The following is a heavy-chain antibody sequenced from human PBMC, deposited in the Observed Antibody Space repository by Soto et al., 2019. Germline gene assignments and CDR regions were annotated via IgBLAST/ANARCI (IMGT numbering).Heavy chain of an antibody. Sequence: GGSLSLSCAASGFTFSSYEMNWVRQAPGKGLEWVSALGAARDPYYVGSVKGRFSVSRDNAQNSLFLQMNNLRVDDTAVYFCARAYLGRLPRRADYYYAMDVWGRGTTVTVSS. D-gene: IGHD1-26*01. CDR1: GFTFSSYE. CDR2: LGAARDP. J-gene: IGHJ6*02. CDR3: ARAYLGRLPRRADYYYAMDV. V-gene: IGHV3-13*05.